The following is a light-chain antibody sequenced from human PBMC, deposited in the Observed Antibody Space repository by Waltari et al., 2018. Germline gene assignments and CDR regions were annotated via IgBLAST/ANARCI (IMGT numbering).Light chain of an antibody. CDR1: SSNIGSSI. CDR2: ANN. Sequence: QSVLTQPPSASGTPGQRVTISCSGSSSNIGSSIVNWYQQFPGMAPKLLIYANNQRPPGVPDRFSCSRSGPSASLAISGLQSEDEADYYCAAWHDSLNGVIFGGGTKLTVL. J-gene: IGLJ2*01. V-gene: IGLV1-44*01. CDR3: AAWHDSLNGVI.